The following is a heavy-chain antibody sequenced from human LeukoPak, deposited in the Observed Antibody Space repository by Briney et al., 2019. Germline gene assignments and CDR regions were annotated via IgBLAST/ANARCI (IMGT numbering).Heavy chain of an antibody. Sequence: GGSLRLSCSASGFTFSSYAMHWVRQAPGKGLEYVSAISSNGGSTYYADSVKGRFTISRDNSKNTLYLQMSSLRAEDTAVYYCVKDHCSSTSCYPWDWFDPRGQGTLVTVSS. CDR3: VKDHCSSTSCYPWDWFDP. CDR2: ISSNGGST. V-gene: IGHV3-64D*06. D-gene: IGHD2-2*01. CDR1: GFTFSSYA. J-gene: IGHJ5*02.